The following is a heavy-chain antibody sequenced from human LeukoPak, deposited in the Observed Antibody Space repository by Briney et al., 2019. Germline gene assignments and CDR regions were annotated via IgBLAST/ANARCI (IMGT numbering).Heavy chain of an antibody. CDR3: ARDPPGLTLGSPGDY. J-gene: IGHJ4*02. D-gene: IGHD3-16*01. Sequence: ASVKVSCKASGYTFTSYGIAWVRQAPGQGLPWMGWISANNGDTSYPQKLQGRVTMTTDTSTNTAYMELRSLTSDDTAVYYCARDPPGLTLGSPGDYWGQGTLVIVSS. V-gene: IGHV1-18*01. CDR1: GYTFTSYG. CDR2: ISANNGDT.